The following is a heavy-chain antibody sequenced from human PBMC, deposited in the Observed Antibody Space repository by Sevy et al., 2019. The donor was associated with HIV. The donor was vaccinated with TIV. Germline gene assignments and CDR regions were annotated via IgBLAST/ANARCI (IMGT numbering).Heavy chain of an antibody. D-gene: IGHD3-9*01. CDR3: AGWFRDDILTGYYYYGRDV. CDR1: GGSISSGGYY. V-gene: IGHV4-31*03. CDR2: IYYRGST. Sequence: SETLSLTCTVSGGSISSGGYYWSWIRQHPGKGLEWIGYIYYRGSTYYNPSLKSRVTISVDTSKNQFSLKLSSVTAADTAVYYCAGWFRDDILTGYYYYGRDVWGQGTTVTVSS. J-gene: IGHJ6*02.